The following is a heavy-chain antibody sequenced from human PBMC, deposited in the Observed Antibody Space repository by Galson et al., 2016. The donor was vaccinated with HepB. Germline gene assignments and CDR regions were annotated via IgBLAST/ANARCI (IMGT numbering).Heavy chain of an antibody. Sequence: SLRLSCAASGFTFSSYSMNWVRQAPGKGLEWVSSISSSSNYIYHADSVRGRFTISRDNAKNSLYLQINSLTVEDTAVYYCARGLRLRDSNVVVPPAPDYWGQGTLVTVSS. V-gene: IGHV3-21*01. CDR3: ARGLRLRDSNVVVPPAPDY. J-gene: IGHJ4*02. CDR2: ISSSSNYI. D-gene: IGHD2-2*01. CDR1: GFTFSSYS.